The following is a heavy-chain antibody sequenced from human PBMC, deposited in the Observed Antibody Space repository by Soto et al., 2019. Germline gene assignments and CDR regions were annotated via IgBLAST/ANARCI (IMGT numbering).Heavy chain of an antibody. CDR2: ISPKSGSI. CDR3: VKDRDSNSWPSRDV. Sequence: ASVKVSCKTSGYTFTRNGISWVRQSPGQGLEWMGWISPKSGSIKYAQKFQGRVIMTTDTSTSTAYMELRSLRSDDTAVYYCVKDRDSNSWPSRDVWGPGTTVTVSS. CDR1: GYTFTRNG. J-gene: IGHJ6*02. V-gene: IGHV1-18*01. D-gene: IGHD3-22*01.